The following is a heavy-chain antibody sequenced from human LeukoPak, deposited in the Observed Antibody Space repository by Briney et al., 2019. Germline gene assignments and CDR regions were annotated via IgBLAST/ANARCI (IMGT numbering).Heavy chain of an antibody. V-gene: IGHV3-48*01. Sequence: GGSLRLSCAASGFTFSSYSMSWVRQAPGKGLEWVSYISSSSSTIYYADSVKGRFTISRDNAKNSLYLQMNSLRAEDTAVYYCAKDRSPPRYNWFDPWGQGTLVTVSS. CDR1: GFTFSSYS. D-gene: IGHD2-15*01. CDR2: ISSSSSTI. J-gene: IGHJ5*02. CDR3: AKDRSPPRYNWFDP.